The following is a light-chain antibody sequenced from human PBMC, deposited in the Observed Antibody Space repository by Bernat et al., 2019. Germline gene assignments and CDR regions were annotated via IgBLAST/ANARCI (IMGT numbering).Light chain of an antibody. CDR1: QSISSY. CDR2: AAS. CDR3: QQCYSTPLIT. V-gene: IGKV1-39*01. Sequence: DIQMTQSPSSLSASVGDRVTITCRASQSISSYLNWYQQKPGKAPKLLIYAASSLQSGVPSRFSGSGSGTYFTLTISSLQPEDFATYYCQQCYSTPLITFGQGTRLEIK. J-gene: IGKJ5*01.